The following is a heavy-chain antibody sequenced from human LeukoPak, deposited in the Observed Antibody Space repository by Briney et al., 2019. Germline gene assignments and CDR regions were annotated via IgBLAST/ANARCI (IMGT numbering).Heavy chain of an antibody. CDR3: ARTGYSSGWYFDY. J-gene: IGHJ4*02. V-gene: IGHV4-59*01. CDR1: GGSISSYY. Sequence: PSETLSLTCTVSGGSISSYYWSWIRQSPGKGLEWIGYIYYSGSTNYNPSLKSRVTISVDTSRNQFSLKLSSVTAADTAVYYCARTGYSSGWYFDYWGQGTLVTVPS. CDR2: IYYSGST. D-gene: IGHD6-19*01.